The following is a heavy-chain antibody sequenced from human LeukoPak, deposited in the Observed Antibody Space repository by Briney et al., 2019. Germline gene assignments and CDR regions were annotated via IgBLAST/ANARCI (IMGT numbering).Heavy chain of an antibody. J-gene: IGHJ6*03. CDR2: IYYSGST. V-gene: IGHV4-59*01. CDR3: ARGRYCSGGSCYYYYYYMDV. Sequence: SETLSLTCTVSGGSISSYYWSWIRQPPGKGLEWIGYIYYSGSTNYNPSLKSPVTISVDTSKNQFSLKLSSVNAADTAVYYCARGRYCSGGSCYYYYYYMDVWGKGTTVTVSS. CDR1: GGSISSYY. D-gene: IGHD2-15*01.